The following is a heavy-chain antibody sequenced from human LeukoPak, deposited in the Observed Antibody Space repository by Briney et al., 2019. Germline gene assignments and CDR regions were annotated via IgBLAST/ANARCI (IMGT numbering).Heavy chain of an antibody. Sequence: GGSLRLSCAASGLTVSSNSMSWVRQAPGKGLEWVSFIYSGGSTYYADSVKGRFTISRDNSKNTLYLQMNSLRAEDTAVYYRAREGIAVAGTGMDVWGKGTTVTVSS. D-gene: IGHD6-19*01. CDR1: GLTVSSNS. J-gene: IGHJ6*03. CDR2: IYSGGST. V-gene: IGHV3-53*05. CDR3: AREGIAVAGTGMDV.